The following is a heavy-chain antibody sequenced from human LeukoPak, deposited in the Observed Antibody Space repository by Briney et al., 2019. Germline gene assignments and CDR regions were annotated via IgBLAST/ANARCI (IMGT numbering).Heavy chain of an antibody. CDR2: ISSGSSYI. CDR1: GSTFGRHS. Sequence: GGSLRLSCAASGSTFGRHSMNWVRQAPGKGLEWVSYISSGSSYIYYADSVKGRFTISRDNAENSLYLQRNSLRGEDTAVYYCARGGLNYADASDIWGQGTMVTVSS. CDR3: ARGGLNYADASDI. J-gene: IGHJ3*02. V-gene: IGHV3-21*01. D-gene: IGHD4-11*01.